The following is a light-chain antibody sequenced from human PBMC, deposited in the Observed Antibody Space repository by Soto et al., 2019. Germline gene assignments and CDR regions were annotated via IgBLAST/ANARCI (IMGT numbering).Light chain of an antibody. J-gene: IGKJ5*01. CDR1: QSVSSSY. CDR3: QQYGSSPPVT. CDR2: GAS. Sequence: EIVLTQSPGTLSLSPGKRATLSCRASQSVSSSYLAWYQQKPGQAPRLLIYGASGRATGIPDRFSGSGSGTDFTLTISRLEPEDFAVYYCQQYGSSPPVTFGPGTRLEIK. V-gene: IGKV3-20*01.